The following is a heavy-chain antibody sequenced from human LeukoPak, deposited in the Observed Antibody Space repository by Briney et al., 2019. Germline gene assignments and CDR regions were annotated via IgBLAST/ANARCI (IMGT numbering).Heavy chain of an antibody. V-gene: IGHV1-46*01. D-gene: IGHD3-16*01. Sequence: GASVKVSCKAFGYTFTSNYMHWVRQAPGQGPEWMGVISPSGGSTTYAQKFQDRLTLTRDMSTSTDYLELSSLRSEDTAVYYCAKDLAWGCFDPWGQGTLVTVSS. CDR1: GYTFTSNY. CDR2: ISPSGGST. J-gene: IGHJ5*02. CDR3: AKDLAWGCFDP.